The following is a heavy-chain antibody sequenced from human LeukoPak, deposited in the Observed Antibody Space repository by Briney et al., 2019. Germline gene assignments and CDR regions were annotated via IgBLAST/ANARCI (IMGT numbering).Heavy chain of an antibody. CDR3: ARGGWQLVPFDY. Sequence: SETLSLTCTVSGGSISSYYWSWIRQPPGKGLEWIGYIYYSGSTNYNPSLKSRVTISVDTSKNQLSLKLSSVTAADTAVYYCARGGWQLVPFDYWGQGTLVTVSS. CDR2: IYYSGST. V-gene: IGHV4-59*01. CDR1: GGSISSYY. J-gene: IGHJ4*02. D-gene: IGHD6-6*01.